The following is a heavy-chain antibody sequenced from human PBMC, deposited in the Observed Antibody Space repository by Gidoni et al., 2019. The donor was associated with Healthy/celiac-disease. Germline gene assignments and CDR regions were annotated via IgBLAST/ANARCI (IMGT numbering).Heavy chain of an antibody. CDR3: ARHGYSSSWTFDY. J-gene: IGHJ4*02. V-gene: IGHV4-39*01. CDR1: GGSISSSSYY. CDR2: IYYSGST. Sequence: QLQLQESGPGLVKPSETLSLTCTVSGGSISSSSYYWGWIRQPPGKGLEWIGSIYYSGSTYYNPSLKSRVTISVDTSKNQFSLKLSSVTAADTAVYYCARHGYSSSWTFDYWGQGTLVTVSS. D-gene: IGHD6-13*01.